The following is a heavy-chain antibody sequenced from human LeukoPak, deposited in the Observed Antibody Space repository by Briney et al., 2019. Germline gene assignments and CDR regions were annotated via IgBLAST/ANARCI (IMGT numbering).Heavy chain of an antibody. CDR2: ISAYNGNT. CDR1: GYTFTSYG. V-gene: IGHV1-18*04. J-gene: IGHJ6*04. CDR3: ARESSKSSGNGPDSYYYYYGMDV. Sequence: ASVNVSCKASGYTFTSYGISWVRQAPGQGLEWMGWISAYNGNTNYAQKPQGRLTMTTDTSTSTAYMELRSLRSDDTAVYYCARESSKSSGNGPDSYYYYYGMDVWGKGTTVTVSS. D-gene: IGHD3-10*01.